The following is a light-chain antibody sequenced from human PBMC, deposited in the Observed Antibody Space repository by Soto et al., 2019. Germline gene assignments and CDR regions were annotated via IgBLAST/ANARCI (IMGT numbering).Light chain of an antibody. Sequence: DIQMTQSPSSLSASVGDRVTITCRASQSISNYLNWYQQKPGKAPNLLIYAASSLQSGVPSRFSGSGSGTDFTLTISSLQPEDFVTYYCQQSNRTPFTFGPGTEVDIK. J-gene: IGKJ3*01. CDR2: AAS. CDR1: QSISNY. V-gene: IGKV1-39*01. CDR3: QQSNRTPFT.